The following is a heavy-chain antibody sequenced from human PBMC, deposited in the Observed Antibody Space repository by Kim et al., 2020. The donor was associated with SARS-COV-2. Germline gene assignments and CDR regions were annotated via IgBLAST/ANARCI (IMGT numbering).Heavy chain of an antibody. CDR2: ICYNRSNK. CDR1: GFTFSSYG. V-gene: IGHV3-33*01. D-gene: IGHD3-10*01. Sequence: GGSLRLSCAASGFTFSSYGMHWVRQAPGKGLEWVAFICYNRSNKYYADSVKGRFTISRDNSKNTLYLQMNSLRAEDTAVYYCARGTLLWFGKSPDYWGQGTLVTVSS. J-gene: IGHJ4*02. CDR3: ARGTLLWFGKSPDY.